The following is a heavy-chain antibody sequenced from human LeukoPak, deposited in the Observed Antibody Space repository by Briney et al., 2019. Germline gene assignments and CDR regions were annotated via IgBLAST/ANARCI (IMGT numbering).Heavy chain of an antibody. J-gene: IGHJ4*02. CDR2: MGPNSGNT. D-gene: IGHD2-8*01. CDR3: ARGGPYGPTDY. Sequence: ASVKVSCKASGYTFTSYDINWVRQATGQGLEWMGWMGPNSGNTGSAQKFLDRITMTRNTSISTAYMELSSLRSEDTAVYYCARGGPYGPTDYWGQGTLVTVSS. V-gene: IGHV1-8*01. CDR1: GYTFTSYD.